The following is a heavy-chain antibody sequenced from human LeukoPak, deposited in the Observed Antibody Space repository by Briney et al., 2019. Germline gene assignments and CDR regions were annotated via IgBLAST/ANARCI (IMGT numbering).Heavy chain of an antibody. D-gene: IGHD5-18*01. CDR3: ARDVRGEGIQLWPREWYFDY. CDR2: VHPNSGDT. J-gene: IGHJ4*02. V-gene: IGHV1-2*02. Sequence: ASVKVSCKASGYTFTDYHIHWVRQAPGQVLEWMGWVHPNSGDTIYAQRFQGRVTMTRDTSISTAYMELSRLRSDDTAVYYCARDVRGEGIQLWPREWYFDYWGQGTLVTVSS. CDR1: GYTFTDYH.